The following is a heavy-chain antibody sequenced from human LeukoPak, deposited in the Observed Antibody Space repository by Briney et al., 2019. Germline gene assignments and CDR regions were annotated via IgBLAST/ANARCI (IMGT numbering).Heavy chain of an antibody. CDR2: IYPSGST. V-gene: IGHV4-4*09. CDR3: ARSPPAPKEFDY. CDR1: GASISNYY. D-gene: IGHD2-2*01. Sequence: SETLSLTCTVSGASISNYYWSWIRQPPGMGLEWIGYIYPSGSTNSNPSLKSRVTILVDTSKNQFSLRLTSVTAADTAVYYCARSPPAPKEFDYWGQGTLVTVSS. J-gene: IGHJ4*02.